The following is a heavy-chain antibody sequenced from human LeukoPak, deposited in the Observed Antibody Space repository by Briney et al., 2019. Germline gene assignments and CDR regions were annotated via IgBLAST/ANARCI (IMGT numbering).Heavy chain of an antibody. CDR1: GFTFSNYG. D-gene: IGHD3-16*01. CDR2: IRYDGSNK. V-gene: IGHV3-30*02. CDR3: AKALGLREPDDAFDI. Sequence: PGGSLRLSCAASGFTFSNYGMHWVRQAPGKGLEWVSFIRYDGSNKYYADSVKGRFTISRDNSKNTLYLQMNSLKPEDTAVYYCAKALGLREPDDAFDIWGQGTLVTVSS. J-gene: IGHJ3*02.